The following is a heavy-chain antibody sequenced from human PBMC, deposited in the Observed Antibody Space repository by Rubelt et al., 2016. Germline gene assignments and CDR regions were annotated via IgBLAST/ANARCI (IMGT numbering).Heavy chain of an antibody. CDR3: ARRVIAAAGTGSFDY. CDR2: IYYSGSI. CDR1: GGSISSSSYY. D-gene: IGHD6-13*01. Sequence: QLQLQESGPGLVKPSETLSLTCTVSGGSISSSSYYWGWIRQPPGKGLEWIGSIYYSGSIYYNPSLNSRVTISVDTSKNQFSLKLSAVTAADTAVYYWARRVIAAAGTGSFDYWGQGTLVTVSS. J-gene: IGHJ4*02. V-gene: IGHV4-39*01.